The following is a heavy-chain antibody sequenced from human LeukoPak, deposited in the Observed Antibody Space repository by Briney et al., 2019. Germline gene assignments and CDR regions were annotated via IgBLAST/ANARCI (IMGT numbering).Heavy chain of an antibody. CDR2: IGIDSGNT. J-gene: IGHJ4*02. CDR3: ARDHNYAFDN. CDR1: GFPFIEYS. Sequence: GGSLRLSCTASGFPFIEYSMNWVRQVPGKGLEWIAYIGIDSGNTKYADSVWGRFTISADKTKNSLYLQMNSLRVDDTAVYYCARDHNYAFDNWGQGTLVSVAS. D-gene: IGHD1-1*01. V-gene: IGHV3-48*01.